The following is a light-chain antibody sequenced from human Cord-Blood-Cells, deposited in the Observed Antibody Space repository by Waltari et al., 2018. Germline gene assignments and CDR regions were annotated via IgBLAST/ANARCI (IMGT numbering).Light chain of an antibody. CDR2: EGS. CDR1: SRDVGRYNL. V-gene: IGLV2-23*01. CDR3: CSYAGSSTVV. J-gene: IGLJ2*01. Sequence: SALTQPASVSGSPGQSITISCTGTSRDVGRYNLVPWYQQHPGKAPKLMIYEGSKRPSGVSNRFSGSKSGNTASLTISGLQAEDEADYYCCSYAGSSTVVFGGGTKLTVL.